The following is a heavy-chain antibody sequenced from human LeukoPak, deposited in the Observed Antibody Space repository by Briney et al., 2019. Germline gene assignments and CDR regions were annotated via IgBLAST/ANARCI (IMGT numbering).Heavy chain of an antibody. Sequence: SETLSLTCTVSGYSISSGYYCGWIRQPPRKGLEWVGINYHSGSTYYNPSIKRRVTISVDTSNNYFLIKLSFVTAAATAVYYCARQTTVTNWGQGTLVTVSS. V-gene: IGHV4-38-2*02. D-gene: IGHD4-17*01. CDR2: NYHSGST. CDR1: GYSISSGYY. CDR3: ARQTTVTN. J-gene: IGHJ4*02.